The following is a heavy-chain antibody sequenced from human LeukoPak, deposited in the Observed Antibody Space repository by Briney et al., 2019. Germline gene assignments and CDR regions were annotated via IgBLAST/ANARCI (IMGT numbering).Heavy chain of an antibody. V-gene: IGHV3-23*01. CDR3: AKDVSSSARSPRHY. J-gene: IGHJ4*02. D-gene: IGHD6-6*01. Sequence: GGSLRLSCAASGFTFSSYAMSWVRQAPGKGLEWVSTISDSGDSTYYADSVKGRFTISRDNSKNTLSVQMNTLRAEDTAIYYCAKDVSSSARSPRHYWGQGTLVTVSS. CDR2: ISDSGDST. CDR1: GFTFSSYA.